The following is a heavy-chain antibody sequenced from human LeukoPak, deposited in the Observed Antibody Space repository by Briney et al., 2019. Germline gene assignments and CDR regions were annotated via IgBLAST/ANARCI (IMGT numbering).Heavy chain of an antibody. CDR3: ARVHCSSTSCQEYFQH. Sequence: GSLRLSCAASGFTLRRYTMNWVRQAPGKGLEWVSSISSSTTYIYYADSVKGRFTISRDNAKNSLYLQMNSLRAEDTAVYYCARVHCSSTSCQEYFQHWGQGTLVTVSS. V-gene: IGHV3-21*01. CDR1: GFTLRRYT. J-gene: IGHJ1*01. CDR2: ISSSTTYI. D-gene: IGHD2-2*01.